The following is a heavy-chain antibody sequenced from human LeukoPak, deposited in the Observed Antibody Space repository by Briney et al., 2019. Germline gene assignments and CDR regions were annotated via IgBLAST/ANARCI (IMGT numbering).Heavy chain of an antibody. D-gene: IGHD3-16*01. V-gene: IGHV3-53*01. CDR2: IYSGGST. J-gene: IGHJ4*02. CDR1: GLTVSSNY. Sequence: GGSLRLSCAASGLTVSSNYMSWVRQAPGKGLEWVSVIYSGGSTYYADSVKGRFTISRDNSKNTLFLQMNSLRVEDTAVYYCARGTGEVTAGYYWGQGTLVTVSS. CDR3: ARGTGEVTAGYY.